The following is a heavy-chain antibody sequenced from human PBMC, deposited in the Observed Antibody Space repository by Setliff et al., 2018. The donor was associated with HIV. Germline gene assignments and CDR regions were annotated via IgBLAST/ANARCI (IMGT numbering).Heavy chain of an antibody. J-gene: IGHJ4*02. D-gene: IGHD3-10*01. V-gene: IGHV4-31*03. Sequence: SETLSLTCTVSGGSIMSDGYYWNWIRQRPGKGLEWIGYIYNRGYTYYNPSLKSRVTTSIDTSQNQFSLRLSSVTVADAAVYYCAGMFFYGSGSKSDFDYWGQGTQVTVSS. CDR2: IYNRGYT. CDR1: GGSIMSDGYY. CDR3: AGMFFYGSGSKSDFDY.